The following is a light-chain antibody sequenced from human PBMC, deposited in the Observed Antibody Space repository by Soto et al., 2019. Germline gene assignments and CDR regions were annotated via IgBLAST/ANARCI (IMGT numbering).Light chain of an antibody. CDR3: QQSYSSPYT. V-gene: IGKV1-39*01. J-gene: IGKJ2*01. CDR1: QDINKY. Sequence: DIQMTQSPSSLSAAVGDSVTITCRASQDINKYLNWYHQTAGKAPKLLVFATSTLHNGVPSRFSGSRSGTDFSLTITSLQAEDFATYYCQQSYSSPYTFGQGTKLEIK. CDR2: ATS.